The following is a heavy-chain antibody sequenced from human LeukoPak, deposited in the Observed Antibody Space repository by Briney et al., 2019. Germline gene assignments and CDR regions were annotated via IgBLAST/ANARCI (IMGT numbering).Heavy chain of an antibody. CDR1: GGSFSGYY. CDR3: ARRGRYYDRPPFDY. CDR2: INHSGST. J-gene: IGHJ4*02. Sequence: PSETLSLTCAVYGGSFSGYYWSWIRQPPGKGLEWLGEINHSGSTNYNPSLKSRVTISVDTSKNQFSLKLSSVTAADTAVYYCARRGRYYDRPPFDYWGQGTLVTVSS. D-gene: IGHD3-9*01. V-gene: IGHV4-34*01.